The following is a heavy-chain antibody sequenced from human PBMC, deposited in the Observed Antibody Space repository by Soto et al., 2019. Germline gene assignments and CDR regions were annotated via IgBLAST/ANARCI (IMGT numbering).Heavy chain of an antibody. CDR3: ARPCSGVRCYDIGSFDY. D-gene: IGHD2-15*01. Sequence: SETLFLTCTVSSGSISSYYWSWIRQPPGKGLEWIGYIYYSRSTNYNPSLKSRDTISVDTSKNLFSLKLTSVTAADTAVYYCARPCSGVRCYDIGSFDYWGQGTLVTVSS. J-gene: IGHJ4*02. CDR2: IYYSRST. V-gene: IGHV4-59*08. CDR1: SGSISSYY.